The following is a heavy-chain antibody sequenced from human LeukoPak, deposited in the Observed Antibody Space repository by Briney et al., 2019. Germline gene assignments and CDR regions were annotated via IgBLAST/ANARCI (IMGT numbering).Heavy chain of an antibody. CDR1: GYTFTSYG. CDR2: MTPNSGNT. CDR3: ARGSYYDSSGAFDP. J-gene: IGHJ5*02. V-gene: IGHV1-8*03. D-gene: IGHD3-22*01. Sequence: ASVKVSCKASGYTFTSYGISWVRQATGQGLEWMGWMTPNSGNTGYAQKFQGRVTITRNTSISTAYMELSSLRSEDTAVYYCARGSYYDSSGAFDPWGQGTLVTVSS.